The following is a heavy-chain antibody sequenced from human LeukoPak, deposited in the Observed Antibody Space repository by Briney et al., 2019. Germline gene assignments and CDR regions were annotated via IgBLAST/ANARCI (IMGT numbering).Heavy chain of an antibody. Sequence: ASVKVSCKASGYTFTSYDINWVRQATGQGLERMGWMNPNSGNTGYAQKFQGRVTMTRNTSISTAYMELSSLRSEDTAVYYCARGIAAAGTFYYYYGMDVWGQGTTVTVSS. CDR3: ARGIAAAGTFYYYYGMDV. D-gene: IGHD6-13*01. J-gene: IGHJ6*02. CDR1: GYTFTSYD. CDR2: MNPNSGNT. V-gene: IGHV1-8*01.